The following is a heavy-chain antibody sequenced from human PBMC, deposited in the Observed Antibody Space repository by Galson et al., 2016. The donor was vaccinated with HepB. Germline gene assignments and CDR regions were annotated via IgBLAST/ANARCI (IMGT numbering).Heavy chain of an antibody. CDR2: ISYTGST. D-gene: IGHD3-3*01. V-gene: IGHV4-39*01. Sequence: SETLSLTCTVSGDSISSSSYYWDWIRQPPGKGLEWIGSISYTGSTYYTPSLRSRVTISVDTSKNQFSLKLTSVTATDTAVYFCARRQDCSRSRCEYFEDYGLEVWGQGTTVTVS. J-gene: IGHJ6*02. CDR1: GDSISSSSYY. CDR3: ARRQDCSRSRCEYFEDYGLEV.